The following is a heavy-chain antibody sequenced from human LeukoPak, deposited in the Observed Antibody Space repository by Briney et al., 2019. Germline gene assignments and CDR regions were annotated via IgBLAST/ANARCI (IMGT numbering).Heavy chain of an antibody. CDR1: GFTFSSYG. CDR3: AKDLMVRGGAESFDY. CDR2: ISYDGSNK. V-gene: IGHV3-30*18. J-gene: IGHJ4*02. Sequence: GGSLRLSCAASGFTFSSYGMHWVRQAPGKGLEWVAVISYDGSNKYYADSVKGRFTISRDNSKNTPYLQMNSLRAEDTAVYYCAKDLMVRGGAESFDYWGQGTLVTVSS. D-gene: IGHD3-10*01.